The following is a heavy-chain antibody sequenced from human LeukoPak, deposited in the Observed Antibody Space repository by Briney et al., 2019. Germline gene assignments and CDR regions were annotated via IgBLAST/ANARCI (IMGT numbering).Heavy chain of an antibody. CDR1: GYTFTRHA. CDR2: INTNTRNP. CDR3: ARGGSMGVD. D-gene: IGHD2-15*01. V-gene: IGHV7-4-1*02. J-gene: IGHJ4*02. Sequence: ASVKVSCKTSGYTFTRHAMNWVRQAPGQGLEWMGWINTNTRNPTYAQGFTGRFVFSLDTSINTAYQQINSLKPEDTAIYYCARGGSMGVDWGQGTLVTVSS.